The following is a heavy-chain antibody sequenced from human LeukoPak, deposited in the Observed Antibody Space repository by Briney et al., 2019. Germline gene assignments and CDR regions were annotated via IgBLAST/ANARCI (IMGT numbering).Heavy chain of an antibody. CDR3: TRGSYGDYEY. J-gene: IGHJ4*02. CDR2: IKQDGSEK. CDR1: GFTFNRYW. V-gene: IGHV3-7*01. D-gene: IGHD4-17*01. Sequence: GGSLRLSCAASGFTFNRYWMTWVRQVPGKGLEWVATIKQDGSEKYYVDSVKGRFTISRDNAKNSLDLQMNSLRAEDTAVYYCTRGSYGDYEYWGQGTLVTVSS.